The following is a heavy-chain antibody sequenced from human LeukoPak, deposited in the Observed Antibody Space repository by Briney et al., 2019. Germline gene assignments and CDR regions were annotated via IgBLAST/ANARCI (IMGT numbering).Heavy chain of an antibody. V-gene: IGHV3-30*18. D-gene: IGHD6-13*01. Sequence: GRSLRLSCAASGFTFSSYGMHWVRQAPGKGLEWVAVIWYGGSNKYYADSVKGRFTISRDNSKNTLYLQMNSLRAEDTAVYYCAKDQRPDSSSWFDYWGQGTLVTVSS. CDR3: AKDQRPDSSSWFDY. CDR2: IWYGGSNK. CDR1: GFTFSSYG. J-gene: IGHJ4*02.